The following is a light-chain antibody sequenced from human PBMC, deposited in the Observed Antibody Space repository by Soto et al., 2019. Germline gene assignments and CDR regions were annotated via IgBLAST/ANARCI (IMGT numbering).Light chain of an antibody. CDR2: DDS. CDR1: SSDVGGYYD. Sequence: QSALTQPRSVSGSPGQSVTISCTGTSSDVGGYYDVSWYQQHPGKAPKLIIYDDSKRPSGVPDRFSGSKSGNTASLTIAGLEEDEEAYYCHSSYAGSDTVVVGGGTKLTVL. V-gene: IGLV2-11*01. CDR3: SSYAGSDTVV. J-gene: IGLJ2*01.